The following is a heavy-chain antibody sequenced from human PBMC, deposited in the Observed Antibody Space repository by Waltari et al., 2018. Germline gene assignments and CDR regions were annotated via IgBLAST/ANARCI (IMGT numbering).Heavy chain of an antibody. Sequence: QLQLQESGPGLVKPSATLSLTCTVSGRPITSGGFYLVWIRQPPGKGLEWIGSDLHGGATSFNPSLKSRLTMSADTSKNQFSFKLSSVTALDTAVYYCATYQSGTMLDHWGQGTLVTVSS. CDR3: ATYQSGTMLDH. J-gene: IGHJ4*02. V-gene: IGHV4-39*01. D-gene: IGHD2-2*01. CDR1: GRPITSGGFY. CDR2: DLHGGAT.